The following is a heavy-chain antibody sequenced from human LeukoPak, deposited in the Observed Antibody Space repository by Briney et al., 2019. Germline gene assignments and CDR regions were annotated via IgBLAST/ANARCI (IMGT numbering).Heavy chain of an antibody. V-gene: IGHV3-48*03. CDR2: IRTGGTI. Sequence: GGSLRLSCAASGFTFSTYEVTWFRQAPGKGLEWVAYIRTGGTIYYADSVKGRFTISRDNAKNSVFLQMNSLRVEDTAVYYCARVSREDGSGTYYNDYWGQGTLTTVSS. CDR3: ARVSREDGSGTYYNDY. J-gene: IGHJ4*02. D-gene: IGHD3-10*01. CDR1: GFTFSTYE.